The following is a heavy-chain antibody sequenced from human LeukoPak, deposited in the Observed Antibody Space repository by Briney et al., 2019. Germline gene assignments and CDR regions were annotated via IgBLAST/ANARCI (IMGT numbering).Heavy chain of an antibody. D-gene: IGHD2-15*01. V-gene: IGHV4-59*12. Sequence: PSETLSLTCTVSGGSISSYYWSWIRQPLGKGLEWIGYIYYSRSTNYNPSLKSRVTISVDTSKNQFSLKLSSVTAADTAIYYCASGGIVVVVAALTFEYWGQGTLVTVSS. CDR1: GGSISSYY. J-gene: IGHJ4*02. CDR3: ASGGIVVVVAALTFEY. CDR2: IYYSRST.